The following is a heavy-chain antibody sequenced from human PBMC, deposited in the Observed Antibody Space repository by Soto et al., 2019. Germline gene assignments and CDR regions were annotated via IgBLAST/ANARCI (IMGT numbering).Heavy chain of an antibody. CDR3: ARKGPRAARPNH. Sequence: QVQLVESGGGLVRPGGSLRLSCAASGFTFRDYDMSWIRQAPGKGLEWGSCISSSGTATYYADCVNGRLNIYRDNAKNSLYVEMNSLRVEESAVYYCARKGPRAARPNHWGQGTLVTVSS. CDR2: ISSSGTAT. CDR1: GFTFRDYD. J-gene: IGHJ5*02. V-gene: IGHV3-11*01. D-gene: IGHD6-6*01.